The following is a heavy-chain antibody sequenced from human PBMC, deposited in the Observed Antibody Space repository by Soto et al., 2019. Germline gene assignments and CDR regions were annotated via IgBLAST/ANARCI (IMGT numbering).Heavy chain of an antibody. CDR3: ARHRECNGGTCHQRYFDL. V-gene: IGHV4-59*08. CDR2: IHYSGST. J-gene: IGHJ2*01. Sequence: QVHLQESGPGLVKPSETLSLTCTVSGGSINGYYWSWIRQPPGKGLEWIGYIHYSGSTNYNPSLKSRFTISVDTSKNQFSLKLTSVTAADTAVYYCARHRECNGGTCHQRYFDLWGRGTLVTVSS. D-gene: IGHD2-15*01. CDR1: GGSINGYY.